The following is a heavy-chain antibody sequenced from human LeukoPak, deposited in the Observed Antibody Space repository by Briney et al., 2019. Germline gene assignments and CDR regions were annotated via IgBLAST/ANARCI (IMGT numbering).Heavy chain of an antibody. J-gene: IGHJ3*02. Sequence: GASVKVSCKASGYTFTSYGISWVRQAPGQGLEWMGRISPNSGGTNYAQKFQGRVTMARDTSISTAYMELSRLRSDDTAVYYCARGESSGYPHPISDDAFDIWGQGTMVTVSS. CDR2: ISPNSGGT. CDR1: GYTFTSYG. V-gene: IGHV1-2*06. D-gene: IGHD3-22*01. CDR3: ARGESSGYPHPISDDAFDI.